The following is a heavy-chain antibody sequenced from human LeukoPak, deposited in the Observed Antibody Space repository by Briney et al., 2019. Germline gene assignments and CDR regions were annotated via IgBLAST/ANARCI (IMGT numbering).Heavy chain of an antibody. D-gene: IGHD1-26*01. Sequence: GGSLRLSCAASGFTFSSYAMHWVRQAPGKGLEYVSAISSNGGSTDYANSVNGRFTISRDNSKNTLYLQMGSLRAEDMAVYYCARGEGATKNYYYGMDVWGQGATVTVSS. CDR1: GFTFSSYA. CDR2: ISSNGGST. V-gene: IGHV3-64*01. CDR3: ARGEGATKNYYYGMDV. J-gene: IGHJ6*02.